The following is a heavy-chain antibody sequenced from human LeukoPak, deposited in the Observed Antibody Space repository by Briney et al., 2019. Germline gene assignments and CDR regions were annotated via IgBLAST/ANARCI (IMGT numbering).Heavy chain of an antibody. Sequence: GGSLRLSCAASGFTFSSYAMSWVRQAPGKGLEWVSAISGSGVSTYYADSVKGRFTISRGNSKNTLYLQLNSLRAEDTAIYYCAKHLGYSSSHTDYWGQGTLVTVSS. J-gene: IGHJ4*02. CDR3: AKHLGYSSSHTDY. D-gene: IGHD6-13*01. CDR1: GFTFSSYA. V-gene: IGHV3-23*01. CDR2: ISGSGVST.